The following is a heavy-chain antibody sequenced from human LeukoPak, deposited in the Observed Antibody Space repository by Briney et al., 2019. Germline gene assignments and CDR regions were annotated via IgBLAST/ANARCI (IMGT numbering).Heavy chain of an antibody. CDR3: AREVVPAATHYYYYGMDV. CDR1: GGSISSGSYY. CDR2: IYTSEST. Sequence: PSQTLSLTCTVSGGSISSGSYYWSSIRQPPGKGLGWIGRIYTSESTNYNPSLKSGVTISVDTSKNQFSLKLSSVTAANTAVYYCAREVVPAATHYYYYGMDVWGQGTTVTVSS. V-gene: IGHV4-61*02. D-gene: IGHD2-2*01. J-gene: IGHJ6*02.